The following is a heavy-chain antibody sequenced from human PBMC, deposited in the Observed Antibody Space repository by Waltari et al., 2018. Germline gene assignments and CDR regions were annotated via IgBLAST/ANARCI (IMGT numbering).Heavy chain of an antibody. CDR3: ATDLKSSGGYWFDP. CDR1: GYTLTELS. D-gene: IGHD6-19*01. J-gene: IGHJ5*02. CDR2: VNPEEGER. V-gene: IGHV1-24*01. Sequence: QVQLVQSGAEVKKPGASVKVSCKVSGYTLTELSMHWVRQAPGKGLEWMGGVNPEEGERIYAQKFQGRVTMTEETSTDTAYMELSSLRSEDTAVYYCATDLKSSGGYWFDPWGQGTLVTVSS.